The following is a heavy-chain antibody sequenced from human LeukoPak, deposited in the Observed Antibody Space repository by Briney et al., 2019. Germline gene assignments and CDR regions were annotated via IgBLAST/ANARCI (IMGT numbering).Heavy chain of an antibody. Sequence: GGSLRLSCAASGFTFSNFDMSWVRQAPGKGLEWVSSISESGSNSTFYADSVKGRFTISRDNSKDTLYLQMNSLRAEDTALYHCAKGPPLGYWGQGTLVTVSS. CDR1: GFTFSNFD. CDR2: ISESGSNST. CDR3: AKGPPLGY. J-gene: IGHJ4*02. D-gene: IGHD1-14*01. V-gene: IGHV3-23*01.